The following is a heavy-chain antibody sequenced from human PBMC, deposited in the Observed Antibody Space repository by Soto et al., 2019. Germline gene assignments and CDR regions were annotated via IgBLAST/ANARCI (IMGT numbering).Heavy chain of an antibody. CDR1: GGSISSGGHS. D-gene: IGHD2-2*01. CDR3: AREGGYCSSTSCRQLDAFDI. V-gene: IGHV4-30-2*01. J-gene: IGHJ3*02. CDR2: MYHSGST. Sequence: PSETLSLTCAVSGGSISSGGHSWSWIRQPPGKGLEWIGYMYHSGSTNYNPSLKSRVTISIDTSKNQFSLKLSSVTAADTAVYYCAREGGYCSSTSCRQLDAFDIWGQGTLVTVSS.